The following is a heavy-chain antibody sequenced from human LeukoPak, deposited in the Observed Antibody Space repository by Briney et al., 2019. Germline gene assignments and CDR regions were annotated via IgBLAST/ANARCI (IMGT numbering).Heavy chain of an antibody. CDR3: ARDPWWGNYYDSSGYGSTDAFDI. Sequence: PSETLSLTCAVYGGSFSGYYWSWIRQPPGKGLEWIGEINHSGSTNYNPSLKSRVTISVDTSKNQFSLKLSSVTAADTAVYYCARDPWWGNYYDSSGYGSTDAFDIWGQGTMVTVSS. V-gene: IGHV4-34*01. CDR2: INHSGST. CDR1: GGSFSGYY. J-gene: IGHJ3*02. D-gene: IGHD3-22*01.